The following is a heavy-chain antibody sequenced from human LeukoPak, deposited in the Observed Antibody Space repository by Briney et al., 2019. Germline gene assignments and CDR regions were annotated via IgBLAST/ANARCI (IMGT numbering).Heavy chain of an antibody. J-gene: IGHJ4*02. Sequence: ASVKVSCKASGYTFTTYGINWVRQAPGQGLEWMGGIIPIFGTANYAQKFQGRVTITADESTSTAYMELSSLRSEDTAVYYCARGGCSSTSCYFNYWGQGTLVTVSS. CDR1: GYTFTTYG. CDR3: ARGGCSSTSCYFNY. V-gene: IGHV1-69*13. CDR2: IIPIFGTA. D-gene: IGHD2-2*01.